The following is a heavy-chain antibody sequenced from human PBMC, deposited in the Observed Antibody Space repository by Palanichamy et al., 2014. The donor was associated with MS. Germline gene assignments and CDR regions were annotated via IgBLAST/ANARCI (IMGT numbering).Heavy chain of an antibody. CDR3: VRGGVKKQREDAFDI. Sequence: EVQLVESGGGLVKPGGSLRLSCAASGFTFSSYNMDWVRQAPGKGLEWVSSISETTTYIYYADSVKGRLTVSRDNAKSSLYLQMNSLRAEDTAVYYCVRGGVKKQREDAFDIWGQGTMVTVSS. CDR2: ISETTTYI. V-gene: IGHV3-21*01. CDR1: GFTFSSYN. D-gene: IGHD6-13*01. J-gene: IGHJ3*02.